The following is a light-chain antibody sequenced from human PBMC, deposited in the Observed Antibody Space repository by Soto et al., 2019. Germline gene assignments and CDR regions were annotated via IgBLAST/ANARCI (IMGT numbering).Light chain of an antibody. J-gene: IGLJ1*01. V-gene: IGLV2-14*03. CDR1: SSDIGGYDY. Sequence: SVLTQPPSVSGFPGQSITISCTGTSSDIGGYDYVSWYQQHPGKAPKLIIYDVSGRPSGVSNRFSGSKSANTASLTISGLQAEDEADYHCSSYTSTSAPYVFGTGTKVTVL. CDR2: DVS. CDR3: SSYTSTSAPYV.